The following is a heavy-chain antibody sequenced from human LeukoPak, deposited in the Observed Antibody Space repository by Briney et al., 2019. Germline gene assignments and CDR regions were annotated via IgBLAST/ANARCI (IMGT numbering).Heavy chain of an antibody. Sequence: SETLSLTCAVYGGSFSGYYWSWIRQPPGKGLEWIGNIYHSGSTYYNPSLKSRVTISVDTSKNQFSLKLSSVTAADTAVYYCAKLNNYDLMIDYWGQGTLVTVSS. V-gene: IGHV4-34*01. CDR1: GGSFSGYY. CDR3: AKLNNYDLMIDY. CDR2: IYHSGST. J-gene: IGHJ4*02. D-gene: IGHD3-3*01.